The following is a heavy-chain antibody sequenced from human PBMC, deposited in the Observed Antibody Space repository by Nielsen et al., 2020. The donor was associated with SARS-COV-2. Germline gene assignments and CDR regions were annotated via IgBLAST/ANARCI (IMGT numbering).Heavy chain of an antibody. CDR3: ARGSSGEFDY. D-gene: IGHD6-19*01. CDR1: GGSISSGGYY. CDR2: IYYSGST. V-gene: IGHV4-31*03. J-gene: IGHJ4*02. Sequence: SATLSLTCTVSGGSISSGGYYWSWIRQHPGKGLEWIGYIYYSGSTYYNPSLKSRVTISVDTSKNQFSLKLSSVTAADTAVYYCARGSSGEFDYWGQGTLVTVSS.